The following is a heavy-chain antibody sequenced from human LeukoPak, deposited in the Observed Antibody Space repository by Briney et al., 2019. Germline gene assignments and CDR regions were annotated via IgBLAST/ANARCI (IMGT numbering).Heavy chain of an antibody. CDR2: INSDGSIT. D-gene: IGHD6-13*01. J-gene: IGHJ4*02. CDR1: GFTLSGYW. V-gene: IGHV3-74*01. Sequence: GGSLRLSCAASGFTLSGYWMHWVRQAPGKGLVWVSRINSDGSITTYADSVKGRFTISRDNAKNTLYVQMNSLRAEDTAVYYCARGGIIPAAGNYFFDSWGQGILVSVSS. CDR3: ARGGIIPAAGNYFFDS.